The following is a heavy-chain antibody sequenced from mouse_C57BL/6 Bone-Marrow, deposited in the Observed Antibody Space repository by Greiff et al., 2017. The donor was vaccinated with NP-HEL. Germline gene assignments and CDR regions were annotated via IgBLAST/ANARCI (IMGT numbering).Heavy chain of an antibody. V-gene: IGHV1-78*01. Sequence: VQLQQSDAELVKPGASVQISCKVSGYTFTDHTIHWMKQRPEQGLEWIGYIYPRDGSTKYNEKFKGKATLTADKSSSTAYMQLNSLTSEDSAVYFCARTSHYYGSSYWYFDVWGTGTTVTVSS. D-gene: IGHD1-1*01. CDR3: ARTSHYYGSSYWYFDV. CDR1: GYTFTDHT. CDR2: IYPRDGST. J-gene: IGHJ1*03.